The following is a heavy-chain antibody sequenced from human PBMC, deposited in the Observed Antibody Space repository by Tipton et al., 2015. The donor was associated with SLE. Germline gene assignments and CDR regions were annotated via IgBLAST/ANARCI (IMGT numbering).Heavy chain of an antibody. V-gene: IGHV3-33*08. J-gene: IGHJ4*02. CDR1: GFSIIPHY. Sequence: RSLRLSCAASGFSIIPHYMNWVRQAPGKGLEWVAVIWSDGSNKSYADSVKGRFTISRDNSKNTVYLQMNSLRVEDTALYYCSSVAGSVSAKSEYWSQGTPVTVAS. CDR3: SSVAGSVSAKSEY. D-gene: IGHD2-8*02. CDR2: IWSDGSNK.